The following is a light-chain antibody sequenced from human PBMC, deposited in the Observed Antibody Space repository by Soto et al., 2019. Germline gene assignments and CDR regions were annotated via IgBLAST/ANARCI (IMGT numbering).Light chain of an antibody. J-gene: IGKJ1*01. Sequence: DIVMTQSPLSLPVTPGEPASISCRSSQSLLHSNGYNYLDWYLQKPGQSPQLLIYLGSNRVSGVPDRFSASGSGTDFTLKISGVEAEDVGLYCCMQGTHWPHTFGQGTKVDIK. CDR1: QSLLHSNGYNY. CDR2: LGS. CDR3: MQGTHWPHT. V-gene: IGKV2-28*01.